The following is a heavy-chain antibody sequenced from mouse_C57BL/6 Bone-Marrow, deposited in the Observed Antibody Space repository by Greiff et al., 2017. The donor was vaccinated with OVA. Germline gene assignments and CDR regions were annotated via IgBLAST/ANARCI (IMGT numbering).Heavy chain of an antibody. CDR3: ARWIPFAY. CDR1: GYTFTSYW. V-gene: IGHV1-64*01. CDR2: IHPNSGST. J-gene: IGHJ3*01. Sequence: VQLQQPGAELLPPLASVKLSCKASGYTFTSYWMHWVKQRPGQGLEWIGMIHPNSGSTNYNEKFKSKATLTVDKSSSTAYMQLSSLTSEDSAVYYCARWIPFAYWGQGTLVTVSA.